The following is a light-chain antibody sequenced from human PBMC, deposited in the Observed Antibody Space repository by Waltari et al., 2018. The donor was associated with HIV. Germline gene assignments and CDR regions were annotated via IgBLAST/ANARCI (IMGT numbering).Light chain of an antibody. Sequence: QVVLTQSPSASASLGASVKLTCTLSSGHTNYAIAWHQQQPEKGPRYLMRLSTNGSHTKGDGIPDRFSGTSSGAGRYLTISSLQSEDEADYYCQTWGTGIVVFGRGTKLTVL. CDR2: LSTNGSH. V-gene: IGLV4-69*01. CDR3: QTWGTGIVV. CDR1: SGHTNYA. J-gene: IGLJ2*01.